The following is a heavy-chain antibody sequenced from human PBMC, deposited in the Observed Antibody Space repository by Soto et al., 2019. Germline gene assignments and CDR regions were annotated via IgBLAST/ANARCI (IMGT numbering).Heavy chain of an antibody. J-gene: IGHJ5*02. CDR2: TSSSSSI. Sequence: PGGSLRLSCAASGFTFSSYSMNWVRQAPGKGLEWVSYTSSSSSIGYADSVKGRFTISRDNAKNSLYLQMNSLRAEDTALYYCAKDQEEIAAAGTWFDPWGQGTLVTVSS. CDR3: AKDQEEIAAAGTWFDP. CDR1: GFTFSSYS. V-gene: IGHV3-48*04. D-gene: IGHD6-13*01.